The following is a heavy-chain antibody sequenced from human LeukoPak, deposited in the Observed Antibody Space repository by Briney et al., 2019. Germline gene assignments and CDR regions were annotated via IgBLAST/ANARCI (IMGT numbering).Heavy chain of an antibody. V-gene: IGHV4-34*01. CDR2: INHSGST. Sequence: SETLSLTCAVYGGSFSGYYWSWIRQPPGKGLEWIGEINHSGSTNYNPSLKSRVTISVDTSKNQFSLKLSSVTAADTAVYYCATAGIVGANRKDYWGQGTLVTVSS. D-gene: IGHD1-26*01. CDR1: GGSFSGYY. CDR3: ATAGIVGANRKDY. J-gene: IGHJ4*02.